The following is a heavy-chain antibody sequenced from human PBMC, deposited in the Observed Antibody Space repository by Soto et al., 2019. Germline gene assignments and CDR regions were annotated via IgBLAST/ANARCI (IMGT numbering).Heavy chain of an antibody. Sequence: GVLRLSCTASGFTFGDHAMSWVRQAPGKGLEWVGFIRSKAYGGTTEYAASVKGRFTISRDDSKSIAYLQMNSLKTEDTAVYYCTSTKRGYYDILTGYYGPDAFDIWGQGTMVTVSS. CDR3: TSTKRGYYDILTGYYGPDAFDI. V-gene: IGHV3-49*04. CDR2: IRSKAYGGTT. J-gene: IGHJ3*02. CDR1: GFTFGDHA. D-gene: IGHD3-9*01.